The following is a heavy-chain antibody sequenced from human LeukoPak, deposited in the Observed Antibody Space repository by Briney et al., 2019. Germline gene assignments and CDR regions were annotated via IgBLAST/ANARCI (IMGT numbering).Heavy chain of an antibody. V-gene: IGHV3-48*03. D-gene: IGHD7-27*01. J-gene: IGHJ3*02. CDR2: ISGTGSAI. CDR1: GFSFSSYE. Sequence: GGSLRLSCAASGFSFSSYEMNWARQAPGKGLEWVSYISGTGSAIYYADSVRGRFAISRDNTKNSLYLQMNSLGAEDTAVYYCAMEGELGNFDAFDIWGQGTMVTVSS. CDR3: AMEGELGNFDAFDI.